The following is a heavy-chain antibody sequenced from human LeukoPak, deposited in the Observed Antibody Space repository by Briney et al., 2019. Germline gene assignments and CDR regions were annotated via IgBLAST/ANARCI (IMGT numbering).Heavy chain of an antibody. J-gene: IGHJ4*02. V-gene: IGHV1-8*01. CDR2: MNPNSGNT. CDR3: ARGLSSSWYRIGY. D-gene: IGHD6-13*01. Sequence: GASVKVSCKASGYTFISYDINWVRQATGQGLEWMGWMNPNSGNTGYAQKFQGRVTMTRNTSISTAYTELSRLRSEDTAVYYCARGLSSSWYRIGYWGQGTLVTVSP. CDR1: GYTFISYD.